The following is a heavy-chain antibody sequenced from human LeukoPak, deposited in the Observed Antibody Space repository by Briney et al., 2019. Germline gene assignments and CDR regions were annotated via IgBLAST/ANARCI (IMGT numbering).Heavy chain of an antibody. D-gene: IGHD3-10*01. CDR1: GYTFNSNG. J-gene: IGHJ4*02. V-gene: IGHV1-18*01. CDR3: AREGMVRGVIITAY. Sequence: ASVKVSCKASGYTFNSNGISWVRQAPGQGLEWMGWISAYNGHTNYAQKLQGRVTMTTDTSTSTAYMELRSLRSDDTAVYYCAREGMVRGVIITAYWGQGTLVTVSS. CDR2: ISAYNGHT.